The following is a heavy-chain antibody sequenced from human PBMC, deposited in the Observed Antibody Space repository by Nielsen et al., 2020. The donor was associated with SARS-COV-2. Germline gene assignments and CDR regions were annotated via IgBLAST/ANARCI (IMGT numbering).Heavy chain of an antibody. CDR1: GFTFDDYA. CDR2: ISGDGGST. CDR3: AKDSNDFWSGYYSEYYFDY. V-gene: IGHV3-43*02. J-gene: IGHJ4*02. D-gene: IGHD3-3*01. Sequence: GGSLRLSCAASGFTFDDYAMHWVRQAPGKGLEWVSLISGDGGSTYYADSVKGRFTISRDNSKNSLYLQMNSLRTEDTALYYCAKDSNDFWSGYYSEYYFDYWGQGTLVTVSS.